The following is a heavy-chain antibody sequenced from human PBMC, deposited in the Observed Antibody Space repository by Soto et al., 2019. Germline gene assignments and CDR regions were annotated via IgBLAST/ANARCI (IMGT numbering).Heavy chain of an antibody. CDR1: GFTFSSYG. Sequence: PGGSLRLSCAASGFTFSSYGMHWVRQAPGKGLEWVAVISYDGSNKYYADSVKGRFTISRDNSKNTLYLQMNSLRAEDTAVYYCAQSIAVAGPDYFDYWGQGTLVTVSS. V-gene: IGHV3-30*03. D-gene: IGHD6-19*01. CDR3: AQSIAVAGPDYFDY. J-gene: IGHJ4*02. CDR2: ISYDGSNK.